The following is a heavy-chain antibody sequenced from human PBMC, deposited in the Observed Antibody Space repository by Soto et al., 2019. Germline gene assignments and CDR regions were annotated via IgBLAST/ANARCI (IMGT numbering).Heavy chain of an antibody. CDR2: ITGSGGGT. J-gene: IGHJ4*02. Sequence: EVQLLESGGGLLQPGGSLRLSCTASGFTFSNYAMTWVRQAPGKGLEWVSTITGSGGGTYYADSVKGRFTISRDNSKNTLYLQMPSLRADDTAVYYCAKEMIASTGADFFDYWGQGTLVTVSS. V-gene: IGHV3-23*01. CDR3: AKEMIASTGADFFDY. CDR1: GFTFSNYA. D-gene: IGHD2-21*01.